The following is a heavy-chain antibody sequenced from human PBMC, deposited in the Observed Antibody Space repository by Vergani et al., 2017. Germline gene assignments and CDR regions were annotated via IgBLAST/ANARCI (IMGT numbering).Heavy chain of an antibody. Sequence: EVQLLESGGSLVQPGGSLRLSCAASGFTFSNYAMNWVRQAPGKGLEWFSGISGSGVSAYYTDSVKGRFTISRDNSKNMLFLQMNNLRTEDTAIYYCAKQYFVAGNYLCYYWGQGAMVTIFS. CDR1: GFTFSNYA. J-gene: IGHJ4*02. CDR3: AKQYFVAGNYLCYY. CDR2: ISGSGVSA. D-gene: IGHD3-9*01. V-gene: IGHV3-23*01.